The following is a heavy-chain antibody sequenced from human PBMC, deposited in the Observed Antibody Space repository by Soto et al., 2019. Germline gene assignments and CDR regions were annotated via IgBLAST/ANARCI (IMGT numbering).Heavy chain of an antibody. CDR3: ARGDKGGLGL. CDR1: GFTFNYYW. CDR2: IHSDGSST. V-gene: IGHV3-74*01. Sequence: EVQLVESEGGLVQRGGSLRLSCAASGFTFNYYWMHWVRQAPGQGLVWVSHIHSDGSSTTYADSVKGRFTISRDNAKNTLYLQMNSLRAEDTAVYYCARGDKGGLGLWGQGTTVTVSS. J-gene: IGHJ3*01. D-gene: IGHD3-16*01.